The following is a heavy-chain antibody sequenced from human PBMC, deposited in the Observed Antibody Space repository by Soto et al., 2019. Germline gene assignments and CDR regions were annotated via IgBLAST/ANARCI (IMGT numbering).Heavy chain of an antibody. D-gene: IGHD4-17*01. CDR1: GGSISSGGYS. CDR3: ARDRLSVTTWGWFDP. V-gene: IGHV4-30-2*01. Sequence: QLQLQESGSGLVKPSQTLSLTCAVSGGSISSGGYSWSWIRQPPGKGLEWIGYIYHGGSTYYNPSLKSRVAILVDRSKNQFSRKLTSVTAADTAVYYCARDRLSVTTWGWFDPWGQGTLVTVSS. J-gene: IGHJ5*02. CDR2: IYHGGST.